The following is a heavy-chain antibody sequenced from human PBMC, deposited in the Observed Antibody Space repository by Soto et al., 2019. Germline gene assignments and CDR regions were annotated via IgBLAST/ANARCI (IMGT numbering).Heavy chain of an antibody. J-gene: IGHJ6*02. V-gene: IGHV3-23*01. CDR2: LDGAGGST. Sequence: GGSLRLSCLASGLTFSDFAMTWVRHVPGRGLEWVASLDGAGGSTYYAESVRGRFSISRDNSQNTLFLQMKRLTVDDTAIYYCAAPRDEYGSGVSWFTYGMDIWGQGTMVTVSS. CDR1: GLTFSDFA. D-gene: IGHD3-10*01. CDR3: AAPRDEYGSGVSWFTYGMDI.